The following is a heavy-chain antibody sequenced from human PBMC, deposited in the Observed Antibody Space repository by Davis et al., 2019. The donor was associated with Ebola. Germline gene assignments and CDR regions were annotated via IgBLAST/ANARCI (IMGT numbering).Heavy chain of an antibody. Sequence: GGSLRLSCAASGFTFSSYGMHWARQAPGKGLEWVAVIWYDGSNKYYADSVKGRFTISRDNSKNTLYLQMNSLRAEDTAVYYCARVGSGGDIDYWGQGTLVTVSS. CDR1: GFTFSSYG. V-gene: IGHV3-33*01. D-gene: IGHD2-21*01. CDR3: ARVGSGGDIDY. J-gene: IGHJ4*02. CDR2: IWYDGSNK.